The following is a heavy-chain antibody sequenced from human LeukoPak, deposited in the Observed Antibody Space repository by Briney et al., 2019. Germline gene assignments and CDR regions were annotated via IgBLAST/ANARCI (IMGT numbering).Heavy chain of an antibody. CDR2: ISGSGGST. J-gene: IGHJ4*02. Sequence: GGSLRLSCAASGFTFSSYAMSWVRQAPGKGLEWVSGISGSGGSTYYADYVKGRFTISRDNSKHTLYLQMNSLRAEDTAVYYCAKGEDYDILTGYYDYWGQGTLVTVSS. D-gene: IGHD3-9*01. CDR1: GFTFSSYA. CDR3: AKGEDYDILTGYYDY. V-gene: IGHV3-23*01.